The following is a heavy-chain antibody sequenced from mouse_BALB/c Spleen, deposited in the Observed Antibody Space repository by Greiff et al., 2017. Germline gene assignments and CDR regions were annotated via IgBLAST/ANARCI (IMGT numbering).Heavy chain of an antibody. V-gene: IGHV1S81*02. J-gene: IGHJ2*01. Sequence: VQLHQSGAELVKPGASVKLSCKASGYTFTSYYMYWVKQRPGQGLEWIGEINPSNGGTNFNEKFKSKATLTVDKSSSTAYMQLSSLTSEDSAVYYCTRSYYGSSPFDYWGQGTTLTVSS. CDR1: GYTFTSYY. CDR2: INPSNGGT. D-gene: IGHD1-1*01. CDR3: TRSYYGSSPFDY.